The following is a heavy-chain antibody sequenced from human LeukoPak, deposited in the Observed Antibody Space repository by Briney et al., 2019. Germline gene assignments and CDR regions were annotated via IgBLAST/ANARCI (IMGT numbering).Heavy chain of an antibody. CDR1: GFTFSSYW. CDR3: ARGYKRGSGSYYVIVGGYFDY. Sequence: PGGSLRLSCAASGFTFSSYWMHWVRQAPGKGLVWFSRISSDGSSTSSADSVKGRFTTSIDNAKNTLYLQMNSLRAEDTAVYYCARGYKRGSGSYYVIVGGYFDYWGQGTLVTVSS. V-gene: IGHV3-74*01. D-gene: IGHD1-26*01. CDR2: ISSDGSST. J-gene: IGHJ4*02.